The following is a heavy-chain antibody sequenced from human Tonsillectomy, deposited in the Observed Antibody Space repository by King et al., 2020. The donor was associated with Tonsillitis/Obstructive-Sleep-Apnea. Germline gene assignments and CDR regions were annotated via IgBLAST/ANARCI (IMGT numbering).Heavy chain of an antibody. D-gene: IGHD4-11*01. V-gene: IGHV2-5*02. Sequence: TLKESGPTLVKPTQTLTLTCSFSGFSLTTSGVGVGWIRQPPGKAPEWLALIYWDDDKRYSPSLKSRLTITKDTSKNQVVLTMTNMDPVDTATYYCAHTSLTTITTWGYYYYYMDVWGKGTTVTVSS. CDR1: GFSLTTSGVG. J-gene: IGHJ6*03. CDR2: IYWDDDK. CDR3: AHTSLTTITTWGYYYYYMDV.